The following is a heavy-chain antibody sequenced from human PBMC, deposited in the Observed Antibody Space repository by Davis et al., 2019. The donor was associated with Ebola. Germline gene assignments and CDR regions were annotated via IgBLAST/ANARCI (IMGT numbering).Heavy chain of an antibody. CDR3: ARDIDTMVQGVIVYYYYGMDV. J-gene: IGHJ6*04. CDR2: IWYDGSNK. D-gene: IGHD3-10*01. Sequence: GESLKISCAASGFTFSSYSMNWVRQAPGKGLEWVAVIWYDGSNKYYADSVKGRFTISRDNSKNTLYLQMNSLRAEDTAGYYCARDIDTMVQGVIVYYYYGMDVWGKGTTVTVSS. V-gene: IGHV3-33*08. CDR1: GFTFSSYS.